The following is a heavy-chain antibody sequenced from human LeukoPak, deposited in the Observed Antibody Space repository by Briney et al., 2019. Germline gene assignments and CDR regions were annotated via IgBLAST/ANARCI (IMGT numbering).Heavy chain of an antibody. J-gene: IGHJ4*02. Sequence: PGRSLRLSCAASGFTFSSYTMHWVRQAPGKGLEWVAVISSDGTNKYYADSVKGRFTISRDNSKNTLYLQMNSLRPEDTAVYYCARALTPMTTVTTLGYWGQGALVTVSS. V-gene: IGHV3-30-3*01. CDR3: ARALTPMTTVTTLGY. CDR1: GFTFSSYT. CDR2: ISSDGTNK. D-gene: IGHD4-17*01.